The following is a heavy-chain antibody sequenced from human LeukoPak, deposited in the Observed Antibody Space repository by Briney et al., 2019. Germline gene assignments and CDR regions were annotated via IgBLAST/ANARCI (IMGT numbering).Heavy chain of an antibody. Sequence: GGSLRLSCAASGFTFSTYWLTWVRQAPGKGLEWVANIKQDGSAKYYVDSLRGRFSISRDNVKNSLFLQMNSLSAEDTAVYYCARCPYDSTGYYSVPSHLDYWGQGTLVTVSS. CDR1: GFTFSTYW. V-gene: IGHV3-7*01. CDR2: IKQDGSAK. CDR3: ARCPYDSTGYYSVPSHLDY. D-gene: IGHD3-22*01. J-gene: IGHJ4*02.